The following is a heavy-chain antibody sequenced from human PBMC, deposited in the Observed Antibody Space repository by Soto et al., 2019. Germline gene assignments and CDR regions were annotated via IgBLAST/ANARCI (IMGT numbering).Heavy chain of an antibody. CDR3: ARRSSSWCNAQWGLNWFDP. J-gene: IGHJ5*02. CDR1: GGSFSGYY. D-gene: IGHD6-13*01. V-gene: IGHV4-34*01. Sequence: SETLSLTCAVYGGSFSGYYWSWIRQPPGKGLEWIGEINHSGSTNYNPSLKSRVTISVDTSKNQFSLKLSSVTAADTAVYYCARRSSSWCNAQWGLNWFDPWGQGTLVTVSS. CDR2: INHSGST.